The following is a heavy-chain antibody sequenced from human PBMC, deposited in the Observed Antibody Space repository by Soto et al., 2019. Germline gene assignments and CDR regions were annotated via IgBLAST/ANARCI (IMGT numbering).Heavy chain of an antibody. V-gene: IGHV4-30-4*01. CDR1: GGSISSGYYY. CDR3: ARGPSGDKVDY. CDR2: IYNSGST. D-gene: IGHD1-26*01. Sequence: QVQLQEPGPRLVEPSQTLSLTCTVSGGSISSGYYYWSWIRQPPGTGLEWIGHIYNSGSTYSNPSLNSRVTISVDMSKNQFSLKLSSVTAADTAVYYCARGPSGDKVDYWGQGTLVTVSS. J-gene: IGHJ4*02.